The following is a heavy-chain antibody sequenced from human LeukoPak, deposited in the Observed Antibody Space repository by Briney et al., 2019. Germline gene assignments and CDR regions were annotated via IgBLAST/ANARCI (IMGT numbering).Heavy chain of an antibody. V-gene: IGHV3-33*01. CDR3: ARDLSRWGYSPLPV. CDR1: GFTFSAYG. Sequence: GRSLGLSCAASGFTFSAYGMHWVRQAPGKGLEWVAVIWYDGSNKYYADSVKGRFTISRDNSKNTLYLQMNSLRAEDTAVYYCARDLSRWGYSPLPVWGKGTTVSVSS. CDR2: IWYDGSNK. J-gene: IGHJ6*04. D-gene: IGHD5-18*01.